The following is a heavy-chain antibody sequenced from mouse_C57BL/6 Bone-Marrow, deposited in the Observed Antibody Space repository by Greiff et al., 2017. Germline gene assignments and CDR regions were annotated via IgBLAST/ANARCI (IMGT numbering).Heavy chain of an antibody. CDR3: TTRITTVVAPFDY. CDR2: IDPENGDT. J-gene: IGHJ2*01. CDR1: GFNIKDDY. V-gene: IGHV14-4*01. D-gene: IGHD1-1*01. Sequence: VQLQQSGAELVRPGASVQLSCSASGFNIKDDYMHWVKQRPEQGLEWIGWIDPENGDTEYASKFQGKATITADTSSTPAYLQLSSLTAEDTAVYYCTTRITTVVAPFDYWGQGTTLTVSS.